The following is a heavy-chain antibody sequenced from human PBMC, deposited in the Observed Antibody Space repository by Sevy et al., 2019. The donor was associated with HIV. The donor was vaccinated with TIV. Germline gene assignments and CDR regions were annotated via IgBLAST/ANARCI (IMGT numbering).Heavy chain of an antibody. CDR1: GFTFTSSA. J-gene: IGHJ6*02. V-gene: IGHV1-58*01. CDR3: AADSPGKIRFLGGEYNYYYYGMDV. CDR2: IVVGSGNT. Sequence: ASVKVSCKASGFTFTSSAVQWVRQARGQRLEWIGWIVVGSGNTNYAQKFQERVTITRDKSTSTAYMEGSSLGSEDTAVYYCAADSPGKIRFLGGEYNYYYYGMDVWGQGTTVTVSS. D-gene: IGHD3-10*01.